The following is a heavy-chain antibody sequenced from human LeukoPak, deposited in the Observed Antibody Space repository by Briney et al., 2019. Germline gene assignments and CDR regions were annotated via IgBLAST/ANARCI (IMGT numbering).Heavy chain of an antibody. J-gene: IGHJ4*02. CDR3: ARVQQPGPPTDY. D-gene: IGHD6-13*01. CDR2: ISAYNGNT. CDR1: GYTFTSYG. Sequence: WASVKVSCKASGYTFTSYGISWVRQAPGQGLEWMGWISAYNGNTNYAQKLQGRVTMTTDTSTSTPYMELRSLRSDDTAVYYCARVQQPGPPTDYWGQGTLVTVSS. V-gene: IGHV1-18*01.